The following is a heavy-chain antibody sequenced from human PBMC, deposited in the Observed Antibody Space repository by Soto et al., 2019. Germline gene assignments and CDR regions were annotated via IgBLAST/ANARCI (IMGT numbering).Heavy chain of an antibody. CDR1: GFTFDDYA. CDR2: ISGDGGST. CDR3: AKDIRYYYDSSGYYYYYYGMDV. V-gene: IGHV3-43*02. J-gene: IGHJ6*02. D-gene: IGHD3-22*01. Sequence: GGSLRLSCAASGFTFDDYAMHWVRQAPGKGLEWVSLISGDGGSTYYADSVKGRFTISRDNSKNSLYLQMNSLRTEDTALYYCAKDIRYYYDSSGYYYYYYGMDVWGQGTTVTVSS.